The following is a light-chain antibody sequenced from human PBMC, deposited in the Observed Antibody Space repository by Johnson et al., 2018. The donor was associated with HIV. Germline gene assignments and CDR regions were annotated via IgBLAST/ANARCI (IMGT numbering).Light chain of an antibody. Sequence: QFVLTQPPSVSAAPGQKVTISCSGSSSNLGNNYVSWYQQLPGTAPKLLFYESNQRPSGMPDRFSGSKSGTYAPLGIHGPHTGDEADYYCGTWATGLREHVFGTGTKVTVL. CDR3: GTWATGLREHV. V-gene: IGLV1-51*02. CDR1: SSNLGNNY. CDR2: ESN. J-gene: IGLJ1*01.